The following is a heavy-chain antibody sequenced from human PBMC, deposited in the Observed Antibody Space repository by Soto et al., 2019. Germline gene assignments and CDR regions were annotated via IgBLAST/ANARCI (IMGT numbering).Heavy chain of an antibody. V-gene: IGHV1-18*04. J-gene: IGHJ4*02. CDR3: ARDQDFYETSGYYFIDY. D-gene: IGHD3-22*01. Sequence: QVQLVQSGADVKKPGASVKVSCKASGYTFTRYGISWVRQAPGQGLEWKGRISAYNGHTNYAQKIQDRVTMTTDVSTSTAYKELRRLTSDDTAGYYCARDQDFYETSGYYFIDYRGQGTLVTVSS. CDR1: GYTFTRYG. CDR2: ISAYNGHT.